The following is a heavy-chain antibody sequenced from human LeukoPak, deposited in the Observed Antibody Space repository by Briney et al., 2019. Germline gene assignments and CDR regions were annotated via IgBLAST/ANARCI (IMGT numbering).Heavy chain of an antibody. V-gene: IGHV1-8*01. CDR1: GYTFTSYD. D-gene: IGHD2-21*01. CDR3: ASGDYSLAPFDY. Sequence: GASVKVSCKASGYTFTSYDINWVRQATGQGLEWMGWMNPNSGNTGYAQKFQGRVTMTRNTSISTAYMQLSSLRSEATAVYYCASGDYSLAPFDYWGQGTLVTVSS. CDR2: MNPNSGNT. J-gene: IGHJ4*02.